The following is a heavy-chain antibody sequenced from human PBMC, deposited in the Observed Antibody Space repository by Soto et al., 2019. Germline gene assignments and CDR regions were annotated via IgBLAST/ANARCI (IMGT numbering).Heavy chain of an antibody. Sequence: SVKVSCKASGGTCSSYAISWVRQAPGQGLEWMGGIIPIFGTANYAQKFQGRVTITADESTSTAYMELSSLRSEDTAVYYCASYEYSSSTLDYWGQGTLVTVSS. V-gene: IGHV1-69*13. CDR2: IIPIFGTA. J-gene: IGHJ4*02. D-gene: IGHD6-6*01. CDR3: ASYEYSSSTLDY. CDR1: GGTCSSYA.